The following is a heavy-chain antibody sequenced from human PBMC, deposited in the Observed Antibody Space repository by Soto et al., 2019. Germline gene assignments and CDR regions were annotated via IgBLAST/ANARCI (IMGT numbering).Heavy chain of an antibody. CDR3: ARAGDFWSGYHSGGLYYYYGMDL. J-gene: IGHJ6*02. V-gene: IGHV1-46*01. CDR1: GYTFTSYY. Sequence: ASVKVSCKASGYTFTSYYMHWVRQAPGQGLEWMGIINPSGGSTSYAQKFQGRVTMTRDTSTSTVYMELSSLRSEDTAVYYCARAGDFWSGYHSGGLYYYYGMDLWGQGTTVTVSS. CDR2: INPSGGST. D-gene: IGHD3-3*01.